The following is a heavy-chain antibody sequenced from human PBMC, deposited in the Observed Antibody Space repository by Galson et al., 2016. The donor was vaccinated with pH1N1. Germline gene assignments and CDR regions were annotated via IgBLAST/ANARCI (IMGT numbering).Heavy chain of an antibody. D-gene: IGHD5-24*01. CDR1: GYTFTTYG. CDR3: ARKPQNHAVEI. J-gene: IGHJ3*02. CDR2: ISANNGNT. V-gene: IGHV1-18*04. Sequence: SVKVSCKASGYTFTTYGISWVRQAPGQGLEWMGWISANNGNTNSAQKLQGRVTMTTDTSTTTAYMELTRLTSDDPAVYYCARKPQNHAVEIWGQGTMVTVSS.